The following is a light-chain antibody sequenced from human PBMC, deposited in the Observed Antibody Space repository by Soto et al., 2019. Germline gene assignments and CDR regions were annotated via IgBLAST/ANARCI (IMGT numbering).Light chain of an antibody. CDR2: AAS. CDR1: QSISTY. Sequence: DIQMTQSPSSLSASIGDRVTITCRASQSISTYLNWYQGKPGKAPKLLIHAASTLQSGVPSRFSGSGSGTDFTLTISSLQPEDFATYYCQQANSFPLTFGGGTKVDIK. V-gene: IGKV1-39*01. J-gene: IGKJ4*01. CDR3: QQANSFPLT.